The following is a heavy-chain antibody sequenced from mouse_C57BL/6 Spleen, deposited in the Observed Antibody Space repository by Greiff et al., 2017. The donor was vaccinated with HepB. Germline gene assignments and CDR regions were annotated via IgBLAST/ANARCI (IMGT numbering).Heavy chain of an antibody. CDR3: ARVGYGSSFDY. Sequence: EVKLVESEGGLVQPGSSMKLSCTASGFTFSDYYMAWVRQVPEKGLEWVANINYDGSSTYYLDSLKSRFIISRDNAKNILYLQMSSLKSEDTATYYCARVGYGSSFDYWGQGTTLTVSS. CDR2: INYDGSST. CDR1: GFTFSDYY. D-gene: IGHD1-1*01. J-gene: IGHJ2*01. V-gene: IGHV5-16*01.